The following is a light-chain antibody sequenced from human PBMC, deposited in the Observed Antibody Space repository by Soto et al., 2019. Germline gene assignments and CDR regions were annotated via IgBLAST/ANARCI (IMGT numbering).Light chain of an antibody. V-gene: IGKV1-39*01. CDR3: QQRFTVPIT. CDR1: QSIAGY. CDR2: SAS. J-gene: IGKJ5*01. Sequence: DIQMTQSPSSLSASVGDRVTITCRASQSIAGYLSWYQQKPGKAPKFLIYSASSLERGVPSRFRGSGSGTDCTLTITGLQREDCATYYCQQRFTVPITVGQGTRLEI.